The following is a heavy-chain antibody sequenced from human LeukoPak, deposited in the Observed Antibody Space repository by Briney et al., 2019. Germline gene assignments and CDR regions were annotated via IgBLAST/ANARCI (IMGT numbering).Heavy chain of an antibody. J-gene: IGHJ6*03. CDR1: SDSFSLYY. CDR2: IYTSGST. V-gene: IGHV4-4*07. CDR3: ARTTEGYCSSASCFGFSYSYYMDV. Sequence: SETLSLTCTVSSDSFSLYYWSWIRQPAGKGLEWIGRIYTSGSTNYNPSLKSRVTISVDTSKNQFSLKLSSVIAADTAVYYCARTTEGYCSSASCFGFSYSYYMDVWGKGTTVTISS. D-gene: IGHD2-2*01.